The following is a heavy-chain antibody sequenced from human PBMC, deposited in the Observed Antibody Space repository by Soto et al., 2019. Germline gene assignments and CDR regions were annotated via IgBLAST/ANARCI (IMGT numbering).Heavy chain of an antibody. CDR2: IYHSGST. CDR1: GDSISSNEW. V-gene: IGHV4-4*02. J-gene: IGHJ4*02. Sequence: VQLQEPGPGLVKPSGTLSLTCAVSGDSISSNEWWSWVRQTPGKGLEWIGEIYHSGSTNYNPSLKSRVCLSVDEAKDHFSLNLNSTTAAGTAVYYCVRLRTWSNFDYWGQGILVTVSS. CDR3: VRLRTWSNFDY. D-gene: IGHD6-13*01.